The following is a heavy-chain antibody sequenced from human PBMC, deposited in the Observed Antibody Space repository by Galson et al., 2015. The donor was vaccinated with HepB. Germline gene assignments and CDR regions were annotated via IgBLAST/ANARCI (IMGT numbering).Heavy chain of an antibody. V-gene: IGHV1-69*13. CDR3: AREGRAAATNPVDY. CDR1: GGTFSRYA. D-gene: IGHD6-13*01. J-gene: IGHJ4*02. Sequence: SVKVSCKASGGTFSRYAISWVRQAPGHGLEWMGGITPMFGTANYAQKFQGRVTITADESTSTAYMELSSLRSEDTAVYYWAREGRAAATNPVDYWGQGTLVIVSS. CDR2: ITPMFGTA.